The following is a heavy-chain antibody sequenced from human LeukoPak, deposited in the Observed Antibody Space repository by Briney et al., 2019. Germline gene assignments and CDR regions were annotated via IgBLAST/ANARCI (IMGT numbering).Heavy chain of an antibody. J-gene: IGHJ4*02. CDR1: GYTFTSYG. D-gene: IGHD2-21*01. CDR3: ARDGIEYCGGDCHGY. V-gene: IGHV1-18*01. Sequence: ASVKVSCKASGYTFTSYGISWVRQAPGQGLEWMGWISAYNSNTNYAQKLQGRVTMTTDTSTSTAYMELRSLRSDDTAVYYCARDGIEYCGGDCHGYWGQGTLVTVSS. CDR2: ISAYNSNT.